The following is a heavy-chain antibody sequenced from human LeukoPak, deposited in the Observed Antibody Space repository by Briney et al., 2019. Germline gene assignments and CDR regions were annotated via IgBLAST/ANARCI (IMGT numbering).Heavy chain of an antibody. CDR1: GFTFSSYA. J-gene: IGHJ4*02. V-gene: IGHV3-23*01. Sequence: GGSLRLSCAASGFTFSSYAMSWVRQAPGKGLGWVSAISGSGGSTYYADSVKGRFTIPRDNSKNTPYLQMNSLRAEDTAVYYCAKLGTGKWMIVVVTFDYWGQGTLVTVSS. D-gene: IGHD3-22*01. CDR2: ISGSGGST. CDR3: AKLGTGKWMIVVVTFDY.